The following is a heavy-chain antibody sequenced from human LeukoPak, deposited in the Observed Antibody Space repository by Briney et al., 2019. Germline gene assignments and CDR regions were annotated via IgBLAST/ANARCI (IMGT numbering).Heavy chain of an antibody. CDR2: ISSNGATT. CDR3: AKGVWQLAPFDY. CDR1: GFTFNRFY. V-gene: IGHV3-64*04. D-gene: IGHD6-6*01. J-gene: IGHJ4*02. Sequence: PGGSLRLSCSASGFTFNRFYLHWVRQAPGKGLEFVSHISSNGATTYYADSVKGRFTISRDNSKNTLYLQMNSLRAEDTAVYYCAKGVWQLAPFDYWGQGTLVTVSS.